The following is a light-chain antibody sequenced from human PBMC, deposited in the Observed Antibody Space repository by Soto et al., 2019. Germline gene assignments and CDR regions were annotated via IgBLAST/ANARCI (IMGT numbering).Light chain of an antibody. J-gene: IGLJ1*01. CDR2: DVS. CDR1: SSDVGGYNY. V-gene: IGLV2-14*01. Sequence: QSALTQPASVSGSPGQSITISCTGTSSDVGGYNYVSWYQQHPGKAPKLMIYDVSNRPSGVSNRFSGSKSGNTASLTISGLQAEDEADYYCSSYTSSSTPSYGFGTGTKVTVL. CDR3: SSYTSSSTPSYG.